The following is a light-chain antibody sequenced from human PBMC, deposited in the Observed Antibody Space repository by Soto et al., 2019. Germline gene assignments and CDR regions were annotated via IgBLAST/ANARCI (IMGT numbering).Light chain of an antibody. CDR2: GAS. CDR3: HQYGSTRYT. Sequence: ESVLPQSPGTLSLSTGERATLSCRASQSVSSSYLDWYQQKPGQAHRLLIYGASSRATGIPDRFSGSGSGTSVTLTISRLEPADYTVYYCHQYGSTRYTCGQVTKL. CDR1: QSVSSSY. V-gene: IGKV3-20*01. J-gene: IGKJ2*01.